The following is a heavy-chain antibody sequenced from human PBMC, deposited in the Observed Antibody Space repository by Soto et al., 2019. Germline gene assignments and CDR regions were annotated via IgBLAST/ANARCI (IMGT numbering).Heavy chain of an antibody. D-gene: IGHD3-16*02. V-gene: IGHV3-48*01. Sequence: EVQLVESGGGLVQPGGSLRLSCAASGFTFSSYSMNWVLQAPGKGLEWVSYISSSSSTIYYSDSVKGRFTISRDNAKNSLYLQMNSLRAEVTDVYYCARGAGELSLRYYYMDVWGKGTTVTVSS. J-gene: IGHJ6*03. CDR1: GFTFSSYS. CDR2: ISSSSSTI. CDR3: ARGAGELSLRYYYMDV.